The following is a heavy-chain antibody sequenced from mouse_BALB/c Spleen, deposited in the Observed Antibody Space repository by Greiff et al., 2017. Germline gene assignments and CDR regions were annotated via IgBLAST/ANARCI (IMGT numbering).Heavy chain of an antibody. V-gene: IGHV5-9-4*01. CDR3: ARRGSSYWYFDV. D-gene: IGHD1-1*01. CDR1: GFTFSSYA. J-gene: IGHJ1*01. CDR2: ISSGGSYT. Sequence: EVQGVESGGGLVKPGGSLKLSCAASGFTFSSYAMSWVRQSPEKRLEWVAEISSGGSYTYYPDTVTGRFTISRDNAKNTLYLEMSSLRSEDTAMYYCARRGSSYWYFDVWGAGTTVTVSS.